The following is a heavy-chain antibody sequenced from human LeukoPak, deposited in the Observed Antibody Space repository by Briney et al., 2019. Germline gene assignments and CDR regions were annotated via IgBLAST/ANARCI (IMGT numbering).Heavy chain of an antibody. J-gene: IGHJ4*02. CDR1: GGSISSSSYY. D-gene: IGHD3-10*01. CDR3: ARDKLGYYGSGSHLDY. V-gene: IGHV4-39*07. Sequence: PSETLSLTCTVSGGSISSSSYYWGWIRQPPGKGLEWIGSIYYSGSTYYNPSLKSRVTISVDTSKNQFSLKLSSVTAADTAVYYCARDKLGYYGSGSHLDYWGQGTLVTVPS. CDR2: IYYSGST.